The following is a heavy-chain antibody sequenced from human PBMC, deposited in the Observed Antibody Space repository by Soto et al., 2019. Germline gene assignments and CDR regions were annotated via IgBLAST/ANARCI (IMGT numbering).Heavy chain of an antibody. J-gene: IGHJ5*02. CDR2: VYFSGNT. D-gene: IGHD6-25*01. Sequence: ETLSLTCTVSGGSLSSYYWTWIRQSPGKGLEWIGYVYFSGNTNYNPSPKSRVTISIDTSKNQFSLRLASVTAADTAFYYCGSVRPSGYVLSWGQGTLVTSPQ. V-gene: IGHV4-59*01. CDR3: GSVRPSGYVLS. CDR1: GGSLSSYY.